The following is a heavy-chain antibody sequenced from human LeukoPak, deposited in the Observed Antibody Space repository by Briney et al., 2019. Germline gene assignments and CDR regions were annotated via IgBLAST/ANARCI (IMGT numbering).Heavy chain of an antibody. CDR2: IYYSGST. D-gene: IGHD1-14*01. V-gene: IGHV4-39*07. CDR1: GGSISSSSYY. Sequence: PSETLSLTCTVSGGSISSSSYYWGWIRQPPGKGLEWIGSIYYSGSTYYNPSLKSRVTISVDTSKNQFSLKLSSVTAADTAAYYCASPLYNYYGMDVWGQGTTVTVSS. CDR3: ASPLYNYYGMDV. J-gene: IGHJ6*02.